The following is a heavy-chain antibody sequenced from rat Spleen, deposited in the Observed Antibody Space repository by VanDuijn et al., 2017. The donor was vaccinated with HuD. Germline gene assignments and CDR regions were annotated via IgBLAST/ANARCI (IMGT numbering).Heavy chain of an antibody. CDR1: GFTFSDYY. CDR3: ARRQLQDYVMDA. Sequence: EVQLVESGGGLVQPGRSLKLSCSASGFTFSDYYMVWVRQAPTKGLEWVATISNAGRSTYYPDSVKVRFTISRDNAKSSLYLQMNSLKSEETATYYCARRQLQDYVMDAWGQGASVTVSS. V-gene: IGHV5-7*01. D-gene: IGHD1-10*01. J-gene: IGHJ4*01. CDR2: ISNAGRST.